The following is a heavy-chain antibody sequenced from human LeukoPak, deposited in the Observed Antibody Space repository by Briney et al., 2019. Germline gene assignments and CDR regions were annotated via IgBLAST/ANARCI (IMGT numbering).Heavy chain of an antibody. CDR1: GSTFDDYG. J-gene: IGHJ4*02. CDR3: ITPLPYSAQ. V-gene: IGHV3-15*01. CDR2: IKPKTDGETT. Sequence: PGGSLRLSCAASGSTFDDYGMSWVRQAPGKGLEWVGCIKPKTDGETTEYAAPVKGRFSISRDDSKNMLYLQMNSLKTEDTAVYYCITPLPYSAQGGQGTLVTVSS. D-gene: IGHD2-21*01.